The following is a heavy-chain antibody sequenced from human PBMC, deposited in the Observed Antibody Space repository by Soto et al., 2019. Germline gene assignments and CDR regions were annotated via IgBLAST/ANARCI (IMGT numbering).Heavy chain of an antibody. J-gene: IGHJ4*02. D-gene: IGHD2-15*01. V-gene: IGHV1-2*02. CDR2: INPNSGGT. CDR3: ARAGDIVVVVAAQEYHY. Sequence: GASVKVSCKASGYTFTGYYMHWVRQAPGQGLEWMGWINPNSGGTNYAQKFQGRVTMTRDTSISTAYMELSRLRSDDTAVYYCARAGDIVVVVAAQEYHYWGQGTLVTVSS. CDR1: GYTFTGYY.